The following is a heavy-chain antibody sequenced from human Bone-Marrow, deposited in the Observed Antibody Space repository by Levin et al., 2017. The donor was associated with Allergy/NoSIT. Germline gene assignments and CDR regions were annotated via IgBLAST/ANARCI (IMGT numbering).Heavy chain of an antibody. V-gene: IGHV3-21*01. CDR3: ARMGGDFWSGYYPLPGIIYYYGMDV. D-gene: IGHD3-3*01. Sequence: GGSLRLSCAASGFTFSSYSMNWVRQAPGKGLEWVSSISSSSSYIYYADSVKGRFTISRDNAKNSLYLQMNSLRAEDTAVYYCARMGGDFWSGYYPLPGIIYYYGMDVWGQGTTVTVSS. CDR2: ISSSSSYI. CDR1: GFTFSSYS. J-gene: IGHJ6*02.